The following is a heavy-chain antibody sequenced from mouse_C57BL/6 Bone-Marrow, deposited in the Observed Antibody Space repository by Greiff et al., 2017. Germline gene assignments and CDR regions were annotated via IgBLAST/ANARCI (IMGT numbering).Heavy chain of an antibody. CDR2: IHPNSGST. CDR3: ARRPLYYDGRSCGADYYAKDY. V-gene: IGHV1-64*01. J-gene: IGHJ4*01. D-gene: IGHD1-1*01. CDR1: GYTFTSYW. Sequence: VQLQQPGAELVKPGASVTLSCKASGYTFTSYWMHWVKQRPGQGLEWIGMIHPNSGSTNYNEKFKSKATLAVDKSSSTAYMQLSSLTSEDSAVFYCARRPLYYDGRSCGADYYAKDYWGTGTSVTVSS.